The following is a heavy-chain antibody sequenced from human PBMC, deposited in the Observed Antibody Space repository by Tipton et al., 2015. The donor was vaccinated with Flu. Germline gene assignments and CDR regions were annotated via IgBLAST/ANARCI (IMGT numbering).Heavy chain of an antibody. V-gene: IGHV3-23*01. J-gene: IGHJ6*02. CDR2: VSSTGITT. D-gene: IGHD3-10*01. CDR1: GFTFGTYA. Sequence: SLRLSCAASGFTFGTYAMGWVRQAPGKGLEWVSVVSSTGITTHYADSVKGRFTISRDNSKNTLYLMMSRLRDDDTAIYYCAKDYGSGIYDYQFYGMDVWGQGTSVIVSS. CDR3: AKDYGSGIYDYQFYGMDV.